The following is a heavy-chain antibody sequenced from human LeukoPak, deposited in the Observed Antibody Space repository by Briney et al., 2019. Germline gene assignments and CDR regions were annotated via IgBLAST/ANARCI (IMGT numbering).Heavy chain of an antibody. CDR1: GGSFSGYY. CDR2: INHSGST. V-gene: IGHV4-34*01. Sequence: SETLSLTCAVYGGSFSGYYWSWIRQPPGKGLEWIGEINHSGSTNYSPSLKSRVTISVDTSKNQFSLKLSSVTAADTAVYYCARGARRGFAYWGQGTLVTVSS. J-gene: IGHJ4*02. CDR3: ARGARRGFAY.